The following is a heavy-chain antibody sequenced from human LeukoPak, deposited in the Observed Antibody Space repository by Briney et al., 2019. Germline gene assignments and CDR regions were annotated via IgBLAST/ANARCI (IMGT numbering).Heavy chain of an antibody. CDR2: ISPYNGDT. J-gene: IGHJ6*02. CDR3: ARGIYRGYDYYYYGMDV. CDR1: AYTFTSHG. Sequence: ASVKVSCKASAYTFTSHGFAWVRQAPGQGLEWMGWISPYNGDTKAAQKFQGRVTMTTDRSTSTAYMELRSLRPDDTAVYYCARGIYRGYDYYYYGMDVWGQGTTVTVPS. V-gene: IGHV1-18*01. D-gene: IGHD5-12*01.